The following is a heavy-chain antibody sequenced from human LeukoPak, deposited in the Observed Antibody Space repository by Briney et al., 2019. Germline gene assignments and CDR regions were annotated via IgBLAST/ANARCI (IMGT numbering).Heavy chain of an antibody. CDR1: GGSISSGSYY. Sequence: PSQTLSLTCTVSGGSISSGSYYWSWIRQPAGKGLEWIGRIYTSGSTNYNPSLKSRVTISVDTSKNQFSLKLSSVTAADTAVYYCARRVPAAFNDAFDIWGQGTMVTVSS. CDR3: ARRVPAAFNDAFDI. V-gene: IGHV4-61*02. D-gene: IGHD2-2*01. CDR2: IYTSGST. J-gene: IGHJ3*02.